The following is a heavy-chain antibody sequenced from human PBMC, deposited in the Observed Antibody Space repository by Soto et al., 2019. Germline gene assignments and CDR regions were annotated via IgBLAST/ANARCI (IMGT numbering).Heavy chain of an antibody. J-gene: IGHJ4*02. D-gene: IGHD2-2*01. V-gene: IGHV3-15*07. CDR2: IKSKTDGGTT. CDR3: ATGVSGSSTDFDY. CDR1: GFTFSNAW. Sequence: GGSLRLSCAASGFTFSNAWMNWVRQAPGKGLEWVGRIKSKTDGGTTDYAAPVKGRITISRDDSKNTLYLQMNSLKTEDTAVYFCATGVSGSSTDFDYWGRGSLVTVSS.